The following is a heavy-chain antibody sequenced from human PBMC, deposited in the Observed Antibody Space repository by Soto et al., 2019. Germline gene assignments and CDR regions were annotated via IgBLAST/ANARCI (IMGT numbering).Heavy chain of an antibody. CDR3: ARNPVYSYGYN. V-gene: IGHV1-3*01. CDR1: GYTFTSYA. J-gene: IGHJ4*02. CDR2: INAGNGNT. Sequence: QVQLVQSGAEVKKPGASVKDSCKASGYTFTSYAMNWVRQAPGQRLEWMGWINAGNGNTKYSQKFQGRVTITRDTSASTAYMELSSLRSEDTAVYYCARNPVYSYGYNWGQGTLVTVSS. D-gene: IGHD5-18*01.